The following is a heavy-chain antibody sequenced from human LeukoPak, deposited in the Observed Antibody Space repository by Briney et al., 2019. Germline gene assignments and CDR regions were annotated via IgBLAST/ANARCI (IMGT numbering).Heavy chain of an antibody. D-gene: IGHD3-10*01. CDR2: INHSGST. Sequence: SETLSLTCAVYGGSFSGYYWSWIRQPPGKGLEWIGEINHSGSTNYNPSLKSRVTIPVDTSKNQFSLTLSSVTAADTAVYYCARSDGYGLVDIWGQGTMVTVSS. V-gene: IGHV4-34*01. J-gene: IGHJ3*02. CDR1: GGSFSGYY. CDR3: ARSDGYGLVDI.